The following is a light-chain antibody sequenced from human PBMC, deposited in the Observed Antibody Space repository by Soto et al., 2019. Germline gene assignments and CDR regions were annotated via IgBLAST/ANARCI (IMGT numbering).Light chain of an antibody. V-gene: IGKV3-15*01. CDR3: QQYNNWPPVT. CDR2: GAS. J-gene: IGKJ1*01. CDR1: QSVSSN. Sequence: EIVMTQSPATLSVSPGERATLSCRASQSVSSNLAWYQQKPGQAPRLLIYGASTRATGIPARFSGSGSGTEFTLTISSLQSENFAVYYCQQYNNWPPVTFGQGTKVEIK.